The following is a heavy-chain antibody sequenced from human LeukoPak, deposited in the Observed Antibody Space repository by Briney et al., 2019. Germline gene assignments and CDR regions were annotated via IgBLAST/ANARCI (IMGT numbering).Heavy chain of an antibody. J-gene: IGHJ4*02. V-gene: IGHV3-9*01. CDR3: TKRAGGRYYFDY. Sequence: GGSLRLSCAASGFTFDDYAMHWVRQAPGKGLEWVSGISWNSGSIGYADSVKGRFTISRDNAKNSLYLQMNSLRAEDTALYYCTKRAGGRYYFDYWGQGALVTVSS. CDR2: ISWNSGSI. CDR1: GFTFDDYA. D-gene: IGHD1-26*01.